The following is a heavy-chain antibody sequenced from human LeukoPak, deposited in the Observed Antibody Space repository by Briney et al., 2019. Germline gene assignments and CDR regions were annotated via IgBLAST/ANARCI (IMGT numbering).Heavy chain of an antibody. CDR3: AKESGDCSSTSCYPYYYYYMDV. V-gene: IGHV3-30*02. J-gene: IGHJ6*03. CDR1: GFTFSSYG. Sequence: PGGSLRLSCAASGFTFSSYGMHWVRQAPGKGLEWVAFIRYDGSNKYYADSVKGRFTISRDNSKNTLYLQMNSLRAEDTAVYYCAKESGDCSSTSCYPYYYYYMDVWGKGTTVTVSS. D-gene: IGHD2-2*01. CDR2: IRYDGSNK.